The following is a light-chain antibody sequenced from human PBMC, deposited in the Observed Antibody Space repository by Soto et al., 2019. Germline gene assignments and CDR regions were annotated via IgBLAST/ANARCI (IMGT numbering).Light chain of an antibody. CDR3: QQYYNLPIT. CDR1: QDISNY. CDR2: DAS. J-gene: IGKJ5*01. Sequence: DIQMTQSPSSLSASVGDRVTITCQASQDISNYLNWYQQKPGKAPKLLIYDASNLEKGDPSRFSGSGSGTDFTFTISSRQPEDIATYYCQQYYNLPITFGQGTRLEIK. V-gene: IGKV1-33*01.